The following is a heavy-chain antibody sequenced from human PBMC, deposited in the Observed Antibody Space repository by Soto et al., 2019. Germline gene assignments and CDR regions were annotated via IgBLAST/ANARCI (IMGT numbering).Heavy chain of an antibody. D-gene: IGHD3-22*01. Sequence: EVQLLKSGGGLVQPGGSLRLSCAASGFTFSSYAMSWVRQAPGKGLEWVSAISGSGGSTYYADSVKGRFTISRDNSKNTLYLQMNSLRAEDTAVYYCAKEGSMIVVVITYFDYWGQGTLVTVSS. J-gene: IGHJ4*02. CDR2: ISGSGGST. CDR3: AKEGSMIVVVITYFDY. V-gene: IGHV3-23*01. CDR1: GFTFSSYA.